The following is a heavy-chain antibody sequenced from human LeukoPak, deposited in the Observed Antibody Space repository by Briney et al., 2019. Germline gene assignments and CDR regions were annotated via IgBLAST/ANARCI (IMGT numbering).Heavy chain of an antibody. CDR2: ISGSSSYT. CDR1: GFTFSDYY. V-gene: IGHV3-11*06. Sequence: GGPLRLSCAASGFTFSDYYMSWIRQAPGKGLEWVSYISGSSSYTNYADSVKGRFTISRDNAKNSLYLQMNSLRAEDTAVYYCARQYGETGYWGQGTLVTVSS. CDR3: ARQYGETGY. J-gene: IGHJ4*02. D-gene: IGHD4-17*01.